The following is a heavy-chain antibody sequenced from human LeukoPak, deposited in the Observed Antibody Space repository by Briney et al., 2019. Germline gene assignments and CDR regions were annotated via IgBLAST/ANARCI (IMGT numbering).Heavy chain of an antibody. V-gene: IGHV3-23*01. Sequence: GGSLRLSCAASGFTFSSYAMSWVRQAPGKGLEWVSAISGSGGSTYYADSVKGRFTISRDNSKNTLYLQMNSLRAEDTAVYYCAEANGYRGIRDYFDYWGQGTLVTVSS. D-gene: IGHD5-24*01. CDR3: AEANGYRGIRDYFDY. CDR2: ISGSGGST. CDR1: GFTFSSYA. J-gene: IGHJ4*02.